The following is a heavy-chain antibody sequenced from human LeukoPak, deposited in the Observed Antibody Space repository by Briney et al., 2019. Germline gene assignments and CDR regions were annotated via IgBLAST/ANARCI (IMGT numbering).Heavy chain of an antibody. CDR2: VYYSGST. D-gene: IGHD3-9*01. Sequence: PSETLSLTCTVSGGSISSYYWSWIWQPPGKGLEWIGYVYYSGSTYYNPSLKSRVTISVDTSKKQFSLKLTSVTTADTAVYYCARGQDLRGSPTIYPFDYWGQGTLVTVSS. CDR1: GGSISSYY. J-gene: IGHJ4*02. CDR3: ARGQDLRGSPTIYPFDY. V-gene: IGHV4-59*01.